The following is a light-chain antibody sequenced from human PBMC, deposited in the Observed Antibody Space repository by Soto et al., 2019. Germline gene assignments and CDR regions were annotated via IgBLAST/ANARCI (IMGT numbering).Light chain of an antibody. V-gene: IGKV3-20*01. CDR2: GAS. CDR3: HQYGRSPMHS. CDR1: QSVSSDY. Sequence: EIVLTQSPGTLSLSPGERATLSCRASQSVSSDYLAWYQQKPGQAPRLLIYGASSRAAGIPDRFSGSGSGTDFTLTISRLEPEAFAVYYCHQYGRSPMHSFGQGTKLEIK. J-gene: IGKJ2*03.